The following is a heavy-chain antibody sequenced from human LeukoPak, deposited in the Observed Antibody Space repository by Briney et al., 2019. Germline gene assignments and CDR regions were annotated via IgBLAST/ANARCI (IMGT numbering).Heavy chain of an antibody. CDR1: GFTFSNYG. D-gene: IGHD6-19*01. CDR3: TKGDGGWYPIDY. V-gene: IGHV3-23*01. CDR2: INENAANT. J-gene: IGHJ4*02. Sequence: PAASMRLSSSASGFTFSNYGMSWVRQAPGKGLEWVSTINENAANTHYADSVKGRFTISRDNSKNTLLLQMNSLRADDTALYYCTKGDGGWYPIDYWGQGTLVIVSS.